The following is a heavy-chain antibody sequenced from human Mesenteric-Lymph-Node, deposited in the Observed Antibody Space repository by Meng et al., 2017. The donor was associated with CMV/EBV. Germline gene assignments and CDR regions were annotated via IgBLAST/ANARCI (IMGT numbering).Heavy chain of an antibody. Sequence: GGPLRLSCAASGFTFSSYSMNWVRQAPGKGLEWVSSISSSSHNIYYVDLPKGRFTISRDNAENSLYLQMNSLRAEDTAVYYCAIFGALGGVDYWGQGTLVTVSS. J-gene: IGHJ4*02. V-gene: IGHV3-21*06. CDR1: GFTFSSYS. CDR2: ISSSSHNI. CDR3: AIFGALGGVDY. D-gene: IGHD2-21*01.